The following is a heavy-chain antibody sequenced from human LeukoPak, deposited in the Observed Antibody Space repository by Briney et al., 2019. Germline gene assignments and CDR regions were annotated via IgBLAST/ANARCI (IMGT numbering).Heavy chain of an antibody. Sequence: SQTLSLTCAISGDSVSSNSAAWNWIRQSPSRGLEWLGRTYYRSKWYNDYAVSVKSRITINPDTSKNQFSLQLNSVTPEDTAVYYCARGSWELWFGELLYEEQNWFDPWGQGTLVTVSS. CDR3: ARGSWELWFGELLYEEQNWFDP. V-gene: IGHV6-1*01. CDR2: TYYRSKWYN. CDR1: GDSVSSNSAA. J-gene: IGHJ5*02. D-gene: IGHD3-10*01.